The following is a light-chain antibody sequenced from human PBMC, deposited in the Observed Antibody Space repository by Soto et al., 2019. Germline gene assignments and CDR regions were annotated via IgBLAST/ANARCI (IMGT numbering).Light chain of an antibody. Sequence: GDRVTITCRASQSFTTWLAWFQQKPGKAPKLLIYDASNLESGVPSRFSGSGSGTEFTLTISGLQPDDFATYYCQQYNSYSYTFGQGTKLEIK. CDR3: QQYNSYSYT. V-gene: IGKV1-5*01. CDR1: QSFTTW. CDR2: DAS. J-gene: IGKJ2*01.